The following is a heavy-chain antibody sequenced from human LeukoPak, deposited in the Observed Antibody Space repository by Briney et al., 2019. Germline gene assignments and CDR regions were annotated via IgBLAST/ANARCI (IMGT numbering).Heavy chain of an antibody. V-gene: IGHV3-74*01. CDR1: GFTFSNYW. D-gene: IGHD3-16*02. Sequence: GGSLRLSCAASGFTFSNYWMHWVRQVPGKGLMWVSRIKTDGSSTSYADYVKGRFTISRDNAKNTLYLQMNSLRVEDTAVYYCARQGIYDYVWGSYRNHDYFDYWGQGTLVTVSS. CDR2: IKTDGSST. J-gene: IGHJ4*02. CDR3: ARQGIYDYVWGSYRNHDYFDY.